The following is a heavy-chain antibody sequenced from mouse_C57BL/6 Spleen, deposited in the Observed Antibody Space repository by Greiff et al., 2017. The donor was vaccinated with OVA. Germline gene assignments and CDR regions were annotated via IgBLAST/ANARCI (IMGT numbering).Heavy chain of an antibody. V-gene: IGHV1-53*01. Sequence: VQLQQPGTELVKPGASVKLSCKASGYTFTSYWMHWVKQRPGQGLEWIGNINPSNGGTNYNEKFKSKATLTVDKSSSTAYMQLSSLTSEDSAVYYCALLLRYRDYAMDYWGQGTSVTVSS. CDR3: ALLLRYRDYAMDY. D-gene: IGHD1-1*01. CDR1: GYTFTSYW. J-gene: IGHJ4*01. CDR2: INPSNGGT.